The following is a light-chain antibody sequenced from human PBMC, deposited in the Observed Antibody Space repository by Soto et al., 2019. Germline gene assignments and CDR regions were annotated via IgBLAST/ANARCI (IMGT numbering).Light chain of an antibody. V-gene: IGKV3-15*01. CDR2: GAS. Sequence: EILMTQSPATLSVSPGERATLSCRASQSVSTNLAWYQQKPGQPPRLLISGASTRATGIPDRFNGSGSGTEFALTISSLQSADFAVYYCQQYKNWPPYTFGQGTKVDIK. J-gene: IGKJ2*01. CDR3: QQYKNWPPYT. CDR1: QSVSTN.